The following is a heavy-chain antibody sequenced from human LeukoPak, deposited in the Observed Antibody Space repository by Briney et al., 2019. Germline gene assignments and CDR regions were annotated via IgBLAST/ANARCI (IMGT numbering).Heavy chain of an antibody. CDR2: IYYSGST. D-gene: IGHD2-2*01. J-gene: IGHJ4*02. Sequence: SETLSLTCTVSGGSIRSYYWSWIRQSPGKGLEWIGYIYYSGSTSYNPSLKSRVTISVDTSKNQFPLKLNSVTAADTAVYYCARDRKGSSCYDYWGQGTLVTVSS. CDR3: ARDRKGSSCYDY. CDR1: GGSIRSYY. V-gene: IGHV4-59*01.